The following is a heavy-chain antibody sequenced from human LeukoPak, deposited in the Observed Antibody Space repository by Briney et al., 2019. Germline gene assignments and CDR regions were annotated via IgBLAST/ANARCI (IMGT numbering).Heavy chain of an antibody. CDR2: ISFDGGKK. Sequence: GRSLRLSCAASGFTFSSYGMHWVRQAPGKGLEWVALISFDGGKKYYADSVKGRFTISRDNSKNTLYLQMNSLIPDDTAVYYCAKFVTEAGYCSGGSCYPGAFDVWGQGTMVTVSS. J-gene: IGHJ3*01. V-gene: IGHV3-30*18. CDR3: AKFVTEAGYCSGGSCYPGAFDV. CDR1: GFTFSSYG. D-gene: IGHD2-15*01.